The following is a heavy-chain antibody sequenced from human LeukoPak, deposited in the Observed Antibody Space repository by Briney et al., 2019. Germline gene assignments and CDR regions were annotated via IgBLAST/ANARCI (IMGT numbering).Heavy chain of an antibody. CDR1: RVSISSRSYY. J-gene: IGHJ5*02. CDR3: ASLTILEWLPFWFDP. V-gene: IGHV4-39*01. D-gene: IGHD3-3*01. Sequence: PSETLSLTCTVSRVSISSRSYYWGWIRQPPGKRLEWIGSMYYSGSTYYNPSLKSRVTISVDTSKNQFSLKLSSVTAADTAVYYCASLTILEWLPFWFDPWGQGTLVTVSS. CDR2: MYYSGST.